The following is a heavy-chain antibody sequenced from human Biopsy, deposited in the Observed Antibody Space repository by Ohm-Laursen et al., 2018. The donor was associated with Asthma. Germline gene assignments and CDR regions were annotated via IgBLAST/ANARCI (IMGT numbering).Heavy chain of an antibody. CDR1: GYTLTDLS. J-gene: IGHJ4*02. CDR3: ASDFPKDYVRYNFQF. D-gene: IGHD4-17*01. V-gene: IGHV1-24*01. CDR2: HDHEEGGT. Sequence: ASVKVSCKVSGYTLTDLSMHWVRQAPGQGLEWMGGHDHEEGGTVNAWRFQGRVTMTEDTSTDTAYMELSSLSSDDTAVYYCASDFPKDYVRYNFQFWGQGTLVTVSS.